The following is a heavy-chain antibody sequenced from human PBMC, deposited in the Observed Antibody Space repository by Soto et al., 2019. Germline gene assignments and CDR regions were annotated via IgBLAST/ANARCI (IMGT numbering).Heavy chain of an antibody. J-gene: IGHJ3*02. CDR1: GFTFSSYG. V-gene: IGHV3-33*01. Sequence: LRLSCAASGFTFSSYGMHWVRQAPGKGLEWVAVIWYDGSNKYYADSVKGRFTFSRDNSKNTLYLQMNSLRAEDTAVYYCAREPQNCSGGSCYAIGAFDIWGQGTMVTVSS. CDR2: IWYDGSNK. D-gene: IGHD2-15*01. CDR3: AREPQNCSGGSCYAIGAFDI.